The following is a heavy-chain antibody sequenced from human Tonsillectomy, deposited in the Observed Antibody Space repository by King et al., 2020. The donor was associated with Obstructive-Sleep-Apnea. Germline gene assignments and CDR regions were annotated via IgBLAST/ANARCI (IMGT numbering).Heavy chain of an antibody. CDR3: ARDATDIVVVTARDAFDI. Sequence: QLQESGPGLVKPSETLSLTCTVSGGSISSSSYYWGWIRQPPGKGQEWIGSIYYSGSTYYNPSLKSRVTISVDTYKNQFSLKLSSVTAADTAVYYCARDATDIVVVTARDAFDIWGQGTMVTVSS. V-gene: IGHV4-39*07. CDR1: GGSISSSSYY. CDR2: IYYSGST. J-gene: IGHJ3*02. D-gene: IGHD2-21*02.